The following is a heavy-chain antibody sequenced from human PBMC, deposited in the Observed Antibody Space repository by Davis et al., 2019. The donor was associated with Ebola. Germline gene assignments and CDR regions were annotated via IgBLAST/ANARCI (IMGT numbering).Heavy chain of an antibody. CDR2: MFYNGDA. V-gene: IGHV4-59*01. D-gene: IGHD3-10*01. CDR1: GASISSYY. CDR3: ARSDKSIWFGEFRNWFDP. Sequence: MPSETLSLTCTISGASISSYYWNWIRQPPGKGLEWVGCMFYNGDAKYNPALESRVTISVDTSKNQFSLKLSSVTAADTAVYYCARSDKSIWFGEFRNWFDPWGQGTLVTVSS. J-gene: IGHJ5*02.